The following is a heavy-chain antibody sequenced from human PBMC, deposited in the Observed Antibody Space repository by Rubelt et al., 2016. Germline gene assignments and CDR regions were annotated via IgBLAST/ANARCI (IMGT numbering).Heavy chain of an antibody. Sequence: EVHLLESGGGLVQPGGSLRLSCAASGFTFSSYAMSWVRQAPGKGLEWVSSISASGGSKYYADSVKCRFTFSRDNSMNRRYLQMNSLRAEDTAVYYCARDNTMGRFDPWGQGTLVTVSS. CDR3: ARDNTMGRFDP. D-gene: IGHD5-24*01. CDR2: ISASGGSK. CDR1: GFTFSSYA. J-gene: IGHJ5*02. V-gene: IGHV3-23*01.